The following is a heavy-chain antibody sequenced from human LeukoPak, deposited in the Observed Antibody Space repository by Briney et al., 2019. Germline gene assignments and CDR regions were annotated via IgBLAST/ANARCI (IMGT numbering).Heavy chain of an antibody. CDR1: GYNFYDAY. CDR3: ARDKRGSLDY. D-gene: IGHD1-1*01. Sequence: AASVKVSCNTFGYNFYDAYSQLHWVRQAPGQGLECMGRIYPRSGRPTYAQYLQGRVTTTWDTSITSGYMDLTRLRSDDTAMYYCARDKRGSLDYWGQGTPV. J-gene: IGHJ4*02. CDR2: IYPRSGRP. V-gene: IGHV1-2*06.